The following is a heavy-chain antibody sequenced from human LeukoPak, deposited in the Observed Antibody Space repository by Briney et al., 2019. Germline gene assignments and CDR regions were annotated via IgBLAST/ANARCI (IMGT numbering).Heavy chain of an antibody. D-gene: IGHD2-2*01. CDR1: GFTFSDYY. CDR2: ISSSGSTI. Sequence: GGSLRLSCAASGFTFSDYYMSWICQAPGKGLEWVSYISSSGSTIYYADSVQGRFTISRDNAKNSLYLQMNSLRAEDTAVYYCARDQIVVVPAANDYYGMDVWGQGTTVTVSS. V-gene: IGHV3-11*01. J-gene: IGHJ6*02. CDR3: ARDQIVVVPAANDYYGMDV.